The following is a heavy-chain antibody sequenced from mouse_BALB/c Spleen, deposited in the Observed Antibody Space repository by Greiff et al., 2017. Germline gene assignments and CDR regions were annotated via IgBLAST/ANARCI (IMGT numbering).Heavy chain of an antibody. D-gene: IGHD2-4*01. J-gene: IGHJ4*01. Sequence: VKLLESGPGLVAPSQSLSITCTVSGFSLTSYGVHWVRQPPGKGLEWLGVIWAGGSTNYNSALMSRLSISKDNSKSQVFLKMNSLQTDDTAMYYCARGGYDYDDAMDYWGQGTSVTVSS. CDR3: ARGGYDYDDAMDY. CDR1: GFSLTSYG. V-gene: IGHV2-9*02. CDR2: IWAGGST.